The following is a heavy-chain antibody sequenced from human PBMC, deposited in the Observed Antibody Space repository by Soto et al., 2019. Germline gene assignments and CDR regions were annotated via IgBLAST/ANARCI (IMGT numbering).Heavy chain of an antibody. J-gene: IGHJ2*01. CDR3: ARPPGYSYGYRDWYFDL. V-gene: IGHV4-34*01. CDR2: INHSGST. D-gene: IGHD5-18*01. CDR1: GGSFSGYY. Sequence: SETLSLTCAVYGGSFSGYYWSWIRQPPGKGLEWIGEINHSGSTNYNPSLKSRVTISVDTSKNQFSLKLSSVTAADTAVYYCARPPGYSYGYRDWYFDLWGRGTLVTV.